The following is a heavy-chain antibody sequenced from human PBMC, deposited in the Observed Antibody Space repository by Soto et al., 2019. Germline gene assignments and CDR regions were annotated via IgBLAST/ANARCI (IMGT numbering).Heavy chain of an antibody. J-gene: IGHJ5*02. V-gene: IGHV3-23*01. CDR1: GFTFSIYE. Sequence: GCSLIPSCAASGFTFSIYEMNWVRQAPGKGLEWVSYISTSGGSAYYADSVKGRFTISRDNSKNTLYLQMNSLRAEDTAVYYCAKDGPYGSGSYNWFDPWGQGTLVTVS. D-gene: IGHD3-10*01. CDR3: AKDGPYGSGSYNWFDP. CDR2: ISTSGGSA.